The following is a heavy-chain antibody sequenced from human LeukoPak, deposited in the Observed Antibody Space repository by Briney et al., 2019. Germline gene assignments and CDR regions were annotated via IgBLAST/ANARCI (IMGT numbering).Heavy chain of an antibody. V-gene: IGHV4-61*01. D-gene: IGHD3-22*01. CDR1: GGSVSSGSYY. CDR2: IYYSGST. Sequence: SETLSLTCTVSGGSVSSGSYYWSWIRQPPGKGLEWIGYIYYSGSTNYNPSLKSRVTISVDTSKNQFSLKLSSVTAADTAVYYCARQRYYYDSSGYYPHDYWGQGTLVTVSS. J-gene: IGHJ4*02. CDR3: ARQRYYYDSSGYYPHDY.